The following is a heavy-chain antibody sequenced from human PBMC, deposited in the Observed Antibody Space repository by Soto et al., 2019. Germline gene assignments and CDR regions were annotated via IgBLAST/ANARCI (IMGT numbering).Heavy chain of an antibody. CDR1: GFTFSDYS. Sequence: EVQLVESGGGLVQPGGSLRLSCAASGFTFSDYSMDWVRQAPGKGMEWVSYISSRSSTVYYADSVKGRFTISRVNAKNSLSRQMNSLRDEYTAAYYCARDAISSGYWGQGSLVTFSS. D-gene: IGHD3-10*01. CDR2: ISSRSSTV. J-gene: IGHJ4*02. CDR3: ARDAISSGY. V-gene: IGHV3-48*02.